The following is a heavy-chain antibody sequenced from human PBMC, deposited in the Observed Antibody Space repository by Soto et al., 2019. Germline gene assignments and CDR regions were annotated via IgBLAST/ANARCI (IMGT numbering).Heavy chain of an antibody. CDR1: GFPFGDYA. V-gene: IGHV3-49*03. CDR3: SRGFYANTSYQRFDF. D-gene: IGHD6-25*01. Sequence: HPGGSLRLSCTGSGFPFGDYAVSWFRQAPGKGLECVGFIRSKAYGETTDYAASVKGRFTISRDDSRTIAYLRMNSLKTEDTATYYCSRGFYANTSYQRFDFWGQGTLVTVSS. CDR2: IRSKAYGETT. J-gene: IGHJ4*02.